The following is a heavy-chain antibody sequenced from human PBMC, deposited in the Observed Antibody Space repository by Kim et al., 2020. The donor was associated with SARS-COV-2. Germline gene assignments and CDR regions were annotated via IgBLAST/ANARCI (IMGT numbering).Heavy chain of an antibody. D-gene: IGHD3-10*01. CDR2: IIPIFGTA. J-gene: IGHJ6*02. CDR3: AAAMVRGVPTNAYGMDV. V-gene: IGHV1-69*13. CDR1: GGTFSSYA. Sequence: SVKVSCKASGGTFSSYAISWVRQAPGQGLEWMGGIIPIFGTANYAQKFQGRVTITADESTSTAYMELSSLRSEDTAVYYCAAAMVRGVPTNAYGMDVWGQGTTVTVSS.